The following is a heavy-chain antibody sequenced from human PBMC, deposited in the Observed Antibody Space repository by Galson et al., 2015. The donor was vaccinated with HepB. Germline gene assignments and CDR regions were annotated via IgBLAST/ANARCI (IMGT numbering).Heavy chain of an antibody. V-gene: IGHV3-15*01. J-gene: IGHJ4*02. D-gene: IGHD5-18*01. CDR1: GFTFSNAW. Sequence: SLRLSCAASGFTFSNAWMSWVRQAPGKGLEWVGRIKSKTDGGTTDYAAPVKGRFTISRDDSKNTLYLQMDSLKTEDTAVYYCTTVGYSYGSPFDYWGQGTLVTVSS. CDR3: TTVGYSYGSPFDY. CDR2: IKSKTDGGTT.